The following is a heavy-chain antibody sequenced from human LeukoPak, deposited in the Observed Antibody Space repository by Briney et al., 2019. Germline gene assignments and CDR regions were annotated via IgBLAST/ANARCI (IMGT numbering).Heavy chain of an antibody. J-gene: IGHJ6*02. V-gene: IGHV6-1*01. D-gene: IGHD6-13*01. CDR2: TYYRSKWYN. CDR3: ARDRLAAAGTYYGMDV. Sequence: SQTLSLTCAISGDSVSSNSAAWTWIRQSPSRGLEWLGRTYYRSKWYNDYAVSVKSRITINPDTSKNQFSLQLNSVTPEDTAVYYCARDRLAAAGTYYGMDVWGQGTTVTVAS. CDR1: GDSVSSNSAA.